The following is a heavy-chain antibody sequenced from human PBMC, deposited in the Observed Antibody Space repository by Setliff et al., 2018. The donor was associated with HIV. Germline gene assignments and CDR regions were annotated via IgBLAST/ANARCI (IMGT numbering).Heavy chain of an antibody. J-gene: IGHJ6*03. CDR3: ARNRVPDSDYYYMDV. Sequence: SETLSLTCTVSGGSISSYYWSWIRQPAGKGLEWIGRIYTSGSTNYNPSLKSRVTMSVDTSKNQFSLKLSSVTAADTAVYYCARNRVPDSDYYYMDVWGKGTTVTVSS. D-gene: IGHD3-22*01. CDR1: GGSISSYY. CDR2: IYTSGST. V-gene: IGHV4-4*07.